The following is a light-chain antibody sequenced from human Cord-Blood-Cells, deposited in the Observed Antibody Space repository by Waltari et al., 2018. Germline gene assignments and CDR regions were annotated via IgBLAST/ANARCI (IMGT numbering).Light chain of an antibody. CDR2: AAT. CDR1: QSISSY. V-gene: IGKV1-39*01. CDR3: QQSYSTPFT. J-gene: IGKJ3*01. Sequence: DIQLTQFSSSLSDSVVHIVNITCRASQSISSYLNCYQQKPGKAPKRRIYAATSLQSGVPSRFSGSGSGTDFTLTISSLQPEDFATYYCQQSYSTPFTFGPGTKVDIK.